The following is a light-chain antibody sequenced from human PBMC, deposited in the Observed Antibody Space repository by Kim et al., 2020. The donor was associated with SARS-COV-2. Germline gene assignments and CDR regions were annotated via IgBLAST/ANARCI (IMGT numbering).Light chain of an antibody. CDR1: SSDVGGYKY. CDR2: EVS. Sequence: QSALTQPASVSGSPGQSITISCTGTSSDVGGYKYVSWYQQHPGKAPKLVIYEVSNWPSGVSNRFSGSKSGNTASLTISGLQAEDEADYYCSSYIRGSTNYVFGTGTKVTVL. CDR3: SSYIRGSTNYV. V-gene: IGLV2-14*01. J-gene: IGLJ1*01.